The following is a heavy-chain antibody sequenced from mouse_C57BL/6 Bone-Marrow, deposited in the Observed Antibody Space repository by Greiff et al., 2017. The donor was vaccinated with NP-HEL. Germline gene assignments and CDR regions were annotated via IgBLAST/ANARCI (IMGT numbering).Heavy chain of an antibody. CDR3: TIHYGSSFYWYFDV. CDR2: IDPEDGDT. V-gene: IGHV14-1*01. Sequence: VQLQQSGAELVRPGASVQLSCTASGFNIKDYYMHWVKQRPEQGLEWIGRIDPEDGDTEYAPKFQGKATMTADTSSNTAYLQLSSLTSEDTAVYYCTIHYGSSFYWYFDVWGTGTTVTVSS. J-gene: IGHJ1*03. D-gene: IGHD1-1*01. CDR1: GFNIKDYY.